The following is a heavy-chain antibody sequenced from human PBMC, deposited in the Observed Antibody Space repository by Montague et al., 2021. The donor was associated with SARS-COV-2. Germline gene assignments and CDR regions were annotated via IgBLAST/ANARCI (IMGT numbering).Heavy chain of an antibody. V-gene: IGHV4-61*10. CDR1: GGSISTGNYY. J-gene: IGHJ3*01. CDR2: IYTSGRT. Sequence: SETLSLTCSVSGGSISTGNYYWSWIRQPAGKRLEWIGDIYTSGRTNYNPSVQSRVTILVDTSKNQFSLRLNSVTAADAAVYYCARTWNNWNDFAFDFWGQGTMLTVSS. D-gene: IGHD1-1*01. CDR3: ARTWNNWNDFAFDF.